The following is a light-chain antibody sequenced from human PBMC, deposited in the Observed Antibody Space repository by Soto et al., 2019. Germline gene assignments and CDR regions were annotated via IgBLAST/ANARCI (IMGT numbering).Light chain of an antibody. Sequence: EIMLTQSPGTLSLSPGERATLSCRASQSVNNNFLAWYRQKPGQAPRLLIYGASSRATGIPDRFSGTGSGTDFTLTISRLEPEDFAVFYCQQYGSSPYTFGQGTKLEIK. J-gene: IGKJ2*01. CDR1: QSVNNNF. V-gene: IGKV3-20*01. CDR2: GAS. CDR3: QQYGSSPYT.